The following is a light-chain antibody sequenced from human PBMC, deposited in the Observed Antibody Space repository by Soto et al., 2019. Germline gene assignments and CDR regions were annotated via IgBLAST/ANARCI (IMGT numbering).Light chain of an antibody. CDR3: QQYGSSSIT. Sequence: EIVMTQSPSTLSASPGERATLSCRASQSVNINLAWYQQKPGQAPRLLIYGTSTRATGVPARFSGSGSGTEFTLTISRLEPEDFAVYYCQQYGSSSITFGQGTRLEIK. CDR1: QSVNIN. V-gene: IGKV3-15*01. J-gene: IGKJ5*01. CDR2: GTS.